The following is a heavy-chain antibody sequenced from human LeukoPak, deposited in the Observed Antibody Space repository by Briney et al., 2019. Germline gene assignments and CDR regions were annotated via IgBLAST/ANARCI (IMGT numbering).Heavy chain of an antibody. V-gene: IGHV3-30*18. D-gene: IGHD3-22*01. CDR1: GFTFSSYG. Sequence: GRSLRLSCAASGFTFSSYGMHWVRQAPGKGLEWVAVISYDGSNKYYADSVKGRFTISRDNSKNTLYLQMNSLRAEDTAVYYCAKDLPDSSGYYLFDYWGQGTLVTVSS. J-gene: IGHJ4*02. CDR2: ISYDGSNK. CDR3: AKDLPDSSGYYLFDY.